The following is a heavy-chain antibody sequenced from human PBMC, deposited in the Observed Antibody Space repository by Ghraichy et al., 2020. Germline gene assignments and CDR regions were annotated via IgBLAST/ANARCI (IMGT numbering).Heavy chain of an antibody. Sequence: SETLSLTCAVYGGSFSGYYWSWIRQPPGKGLEWIGEINHSGSTNYNPSLKSRVTISVDTSKNQFSLKLSSVTAADTAVYYCAREVRMHFGYCSGGSCYNWFDPWGQGTLVTVSS. J-gene: IGHJ5*02. CDR2: INHSGST. CDR3: AREVRMHFGYCSGGSCYNWFDP. CDR1: GGSFSGYY. D-gene: IGHD2-15*01. V-gene: IGHV4-34*01.